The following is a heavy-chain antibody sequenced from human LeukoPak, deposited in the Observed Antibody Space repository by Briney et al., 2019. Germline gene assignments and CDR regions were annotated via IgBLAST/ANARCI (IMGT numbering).Heavy chain of an antibody. J-gene: IGHJ5*02. Sequence: ASVKVSCKASGYTFTSYDINWVRQATGQGLEWMGWINPNSGGTNYAQKFQGRVTMTRDTSISTAYMELSRLRSDDTAVYYCARAQSESSSSVFDPWGQGTLVTVSS. CDR1: GYTFTSYD. V-gene: IGHV1-2*02. CDR2: INPNSGGT. D-gene: IGHD6-6*01. CDR3: ARAQSESSSSVFDP.